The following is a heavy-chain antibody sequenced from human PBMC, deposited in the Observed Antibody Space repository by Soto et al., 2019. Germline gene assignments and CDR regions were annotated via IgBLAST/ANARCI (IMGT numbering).Heavy chain of an antibody. J-gene: IGHJ6*02. CDR3: ASPSPDPERYYYYSDMDV. CDR1: GYTFTGYY. CDR2: INPNSGGT. D-gene: IGHD1-1*01. V-gene: IGHV1-2*04. Sequence: ASVKVSCKASGYTFTGYYMHWVRQAPGQGLEWMGWINPNSGGTNYAQKFQGWVTMTRDTSISTAYMELSRLRSDDTAVYYCASPSPDPERYYYYSDMDVWSPGTSLTVFS.